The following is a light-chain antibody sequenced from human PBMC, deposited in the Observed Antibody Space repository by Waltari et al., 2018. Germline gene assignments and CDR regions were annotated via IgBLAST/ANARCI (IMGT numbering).Light chain of an antibody. V-gene: IGKV1-5*01. J-gene: IGKJ2*01. CDR2: DAS. Sequence: DIQMTQSPSTLSASVGDTVTITCRASHSVSSWLAWYQQKAGKATTVLIYDASDLESGVPSRFSGSGSDTEFTLTISNLQPDDFATYYCQQYDSYVYTFGQGTKLEIK. CDR3: QQYDSYVYT. CDR1: HSVSSW.